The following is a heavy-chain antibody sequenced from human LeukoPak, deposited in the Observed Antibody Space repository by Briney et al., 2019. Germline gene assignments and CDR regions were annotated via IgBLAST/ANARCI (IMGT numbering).Heavy chain of an antibody. CDR1: GFSFGNFV. D-gene: IGHD5-18*01. J-gene: IGHJ6*03. Sequence: PGGSLRLSCAASGFSFGNFVMSGVRQSPGRGLEWVSAITGGGSTTFYAGSLEGRLTISTDNSKNTLSLQMSSLRAEDTAIYYCARAQLSGYTYGYRDYYYYMDVWGKGTTVTVSS. CDR3: ARAQLSGYTYGYRDYYYYMDV. V-gene: IGHV3-23*01. CDR2: ITGGGSTT.